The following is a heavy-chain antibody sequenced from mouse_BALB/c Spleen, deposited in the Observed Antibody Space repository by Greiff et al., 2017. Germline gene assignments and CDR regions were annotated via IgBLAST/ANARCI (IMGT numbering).Heavy chain of an antibody. J-gene: IGHJ4*01. Sequence: EVQLQQSGPGLVKPSQSLSLTCTVTGYSITSDYAWNWIRQFPGNKLEWMGYISYSGSTSYNPSLKSRISITRDTSKNQFFLQLNSVTTEDTATYYGARYYYGSSRAMDYWGQGTSVTVSS. CDR1: GYSITSDYA. CDR2: ISYSGST. CDR3: ARYYYGSSRAMDY. V-gene: IGHV3-2*02. D-gene: IGHD1-1*01.